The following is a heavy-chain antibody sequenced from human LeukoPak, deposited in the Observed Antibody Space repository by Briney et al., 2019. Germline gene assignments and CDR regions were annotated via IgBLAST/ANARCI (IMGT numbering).Heavy chain of an antibody. CDR3: ARASRRSIAARPGYDGMDV. Sequence: SETLSLTCTVSGGSISSYYWSRIRQPPGKGLEWIGYIYYSGSTNYNPSLKSRVTISVDTSKNQFSLKLSSVTAADTAVYYCARASRRSIAARPGYDGMDVWGQGTTVTVSS. CDR2: IYYSGST. CDR1: GGSISSYY. J-gene: IGHJ6*02. D-gene: IGHD6-6*01. V-gene: IGHV4-59*12.